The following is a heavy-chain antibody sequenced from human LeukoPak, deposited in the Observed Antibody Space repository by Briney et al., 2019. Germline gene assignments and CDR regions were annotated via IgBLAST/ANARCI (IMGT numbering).Heavy chain of an antibody. CDR1: GFTFSSYS. CDR3: AKYYYDSSGYYGY. J-gene: IGHJ4*02. Sequence: GGSLRLSCAASGFTFSSYSMNWVRQAPGKGLEWVSSISSSSSYIYYADSVKGRFTISRDNAKNSLYLQMNSLRAEDTAVYYCAKYYYDSSGYYGYWGQGTLVTVSS. V-gene: IGHV3-21*04. D-gene: IGHD3-22*01. CDR2: ISSSSSYI.